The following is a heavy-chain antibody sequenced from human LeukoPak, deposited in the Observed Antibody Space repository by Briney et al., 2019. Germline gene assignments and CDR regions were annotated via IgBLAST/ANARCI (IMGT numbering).Heavy chain of an antibody. CDR2: IYTSGST. J-gene: IGHJ4*02. CDR3: ARDQWGGYGDY. CDR1: GGSISSGSYY. D-gene: IGHD5-12*01. Sequence: SETLSLTCTVSGGSISSGSYYWSWIRQPAGKGLEWIGRIYTSGSTNYNPSLKSRVTISVGTSKNQFSLKLSSVTAADTAVYYCARDQWGGYGDYWGQGTLVTVSS. V-gene: IGHV4-61*02.